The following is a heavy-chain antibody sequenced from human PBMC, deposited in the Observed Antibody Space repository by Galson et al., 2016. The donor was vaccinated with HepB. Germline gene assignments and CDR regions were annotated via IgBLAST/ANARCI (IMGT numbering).Heavy chain of an antibody. J-gene: IGHJ4*02. CDR3: APEGGQVGVILFDS. V-gene: IGHV3-30*03. Sequence: SLRLSCAASGFTFSSYAVHWVRQAPGQGLEWVALISAAGSNPSYADSVKGRFTISRDNSRNPLYLQMTSLRAEATAIYYCAPEGGQVGVILFDSWGQGTLVTVSS. CDR2: ISAAGSNP. CDR1: GFTFSSYA. D-gene: IGHD3-16*02.